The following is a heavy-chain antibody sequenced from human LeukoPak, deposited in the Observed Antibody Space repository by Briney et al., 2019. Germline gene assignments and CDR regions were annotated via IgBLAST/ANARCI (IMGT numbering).Heavy chain of an antibody. D-gene: IGHD6-13*01. J-gene: IGHJ4*02. V-gene: IGHV3-53*04. CDR1: GVTVSSNY. CDR2: IYSGVST. CDR3: ARDLYSSSWYEVDY. Sequence: GGSLRLSCAASGVTVSSNYMSWVRQAPGKGLEWGSVIYSGVSTYYADSVKGRFTISRHNSKNTLYLQMNSLRAEDTAVYYCARDLYSSSWYEVDYWGQGTLVTVSS.